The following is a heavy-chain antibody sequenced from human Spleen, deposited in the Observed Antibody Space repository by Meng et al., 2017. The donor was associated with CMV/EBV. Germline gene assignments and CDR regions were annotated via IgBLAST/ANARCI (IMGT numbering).Heavy chain of an antibody. Sequence: QVQRVQPGAEVKKPGASVKVSCKASGYTFTGYYMHWVRQAPGQGLEWMGWINPNSGGTNYAQKFQGRVTMTRDTSISTAYMELSRLRSDDTAVYYCARGGGMDYGDYVGWFDPWGQGTLVTVSS. CDR2: INPNSGGT. CDR3: ARGGGMDYGDYVGWFDP. CDR1: GYTFTGYY. V-gene: IGHV1-2*02. D-gene: IGHD4-17*01. J-gene: IGHJ5*02.